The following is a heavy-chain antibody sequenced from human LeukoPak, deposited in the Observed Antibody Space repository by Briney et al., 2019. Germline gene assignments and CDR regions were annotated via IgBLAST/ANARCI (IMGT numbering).Heavy chain of an antibody. J-gene: IGHJ6*03. D-gene: IGHD3-3*01. CDR3: TRAPITIGPPYYYYYYYMDV. Sequence: GGSLRLSCTASGFSFGDYALSWVRQAPGKGLEWVGFIRTKAYGGTREHAASVKGRFTISRDDSKSIAYLQMNSLKTEDTAVYYCTRAPITIGPPYYYYYYYMDVWGKGTTVTVSS. CDR1: GFSFGDYA. V-gene: IGHV3-49*04. CDR2: IRTKAYGGTR.